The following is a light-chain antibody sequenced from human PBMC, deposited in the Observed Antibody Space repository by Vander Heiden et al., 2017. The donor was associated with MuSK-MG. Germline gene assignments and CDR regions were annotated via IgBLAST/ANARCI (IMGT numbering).Light chain of an antibody. CDR2: AAS. CDR3: QQSDSPPLT. CDR1: QSIHIN. J-gene: IGKJ4*01. Sequence: DIQMTQSPSSLSASVGDRVTITCRASQSIHINLNWYQQIPGKAPKLLIYAASSLQSGVPSRFSGSGSGTDFTLTISILQFEDFATYYCQQSDSPPLTFGGGTKVEIK. V-gene: IGKV1-39*01.